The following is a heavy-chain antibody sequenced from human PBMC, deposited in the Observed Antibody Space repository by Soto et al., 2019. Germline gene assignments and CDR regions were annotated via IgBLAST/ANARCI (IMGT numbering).Heavy chain of an antibody. CDR3: ATGVLPPDY. V-gene: IGHV3-15*01. D-gene: IGHD2-2*01. J-gene: IGHJ4*02. Sequence: GGTLRLSCAPSGFTFNNDWMNWVRQAQGKGLEWVGRIKSRIDGETTDYAAPVQGRFTISRDDSKHTLYLQMNNLKTEDTAVYYCATGVLPPDYWGQGTLVT. CDR2: IKSRIDGETT. CDR1: GFTFNNDW.